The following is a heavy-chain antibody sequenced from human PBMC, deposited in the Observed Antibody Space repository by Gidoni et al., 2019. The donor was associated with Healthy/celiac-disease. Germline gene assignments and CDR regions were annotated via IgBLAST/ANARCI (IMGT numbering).Heavy chain of an antibody. CDR3: ARDRGGPTGAFDI. CDR2: ISSGSSPI. V-gene: IGHV3-48*02. J-gene: IGHJ3*02. CDR1: GFTFSSYS. Sequence: EVQLVESGGGLVQPGGSLRLSCAASGFTFSSYSMNWVRQAPGQGLEWVSYISSGSSPIYYADSVKGLFTISRDNAKNALYLQMTSLRDEDTAVYHCARDRGGPTGAFDIWGQGTMVTVSS.